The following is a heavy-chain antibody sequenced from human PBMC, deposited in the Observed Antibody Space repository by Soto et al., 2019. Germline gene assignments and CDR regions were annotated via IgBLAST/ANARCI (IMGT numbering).Heavy chain of an antibody. V-gene: IGHV3-30-3*01. CDR1: GFTFSSYA. CDR3: ARGPSSLTRFDY. D-gene: IGHD2-2*01. CDR2: ISYDGNNK. Sequence: SLRLSCAASGFTFSSYAMHWVRQAPGKGLEWVAVISYDGNNKYYADSVKGRFPISRDNSKNTLYLQMNSLRAEDTAVYYCARGPSSLTRFDYWGQGTLVTVSS. J-gene: IGHJ4*02.